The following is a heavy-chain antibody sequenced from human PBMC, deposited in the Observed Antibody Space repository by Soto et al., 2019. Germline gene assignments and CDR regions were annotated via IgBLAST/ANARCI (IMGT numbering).Heavy chain of an antibody. CDR2: IIPIFGTA. Sequence: SVKVSCKASGGTFSSYAISWVRQAPGQGLEWMGGIIPIFGTANYAQKFQGRVTITADESTSTAYMELSSLRSEDTAVYYCARVVVVPAALHDYYYGMDVWGQGTTVTVSS. D-gene: IGHD2-2*01. J-gene: IGHJ6*02. CDR1: GGTFSSYA. V-gene: IGHV1-69*13. CDR3: ARVVVVPAALHDYYYGMDV.